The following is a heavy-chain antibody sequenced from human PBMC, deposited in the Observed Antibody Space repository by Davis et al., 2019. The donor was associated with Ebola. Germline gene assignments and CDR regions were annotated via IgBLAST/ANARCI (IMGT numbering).Heavy chain of an antibody. CDR1: GCSIGTSY. V-gene: IGHV4-59*01. J-gene: IGHJ4*02. Sequence: SETLSLTCTVSGCSIGTSYWSWIRQLPGKGLEWIGYIYYTGSTNYNPSLKSRVTISVDTSKNQFSVKLTSVTAADTAGYYCARWDGGDSRYFDYWGQGTLVTVSS. D-gene: IGHD4-23*01. CDR3: ARWDGGDSRYFDY. CDR2: IYYTGST.